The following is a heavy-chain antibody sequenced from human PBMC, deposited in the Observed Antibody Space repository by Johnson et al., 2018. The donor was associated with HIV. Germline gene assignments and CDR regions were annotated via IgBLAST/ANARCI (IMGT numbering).Heavy chain of an antibody. J-gene: IGHJ3*02. CDR2: ISSNGGST. Sequence: VQLVESGGGVVQPGGSRRLSCAASGFIFRSSAMSWVRQAPGKGLEYVSAISSNGGSTYYANSVKGRFTISRDNSKNTLYLQMGSLRAEDMAVYYCARESMATRGDAFDIWGQGTMVTVSS. CDR1: GFIFRSSA. D-gene: IGHD5-24*01. CDR3: ARESMATRGDAFDI. V-gene: IGHV3-64*01.